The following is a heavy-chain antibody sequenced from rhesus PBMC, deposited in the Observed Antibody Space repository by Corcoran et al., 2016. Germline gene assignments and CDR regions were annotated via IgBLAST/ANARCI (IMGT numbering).Heavy chain of an antibody. Sequence: QVQLQESGPGLVMPSETLSLTCAVFGGSISSSYWSWLRQAPGTGREGIGRIDSSGSTSYNPSLKSRVTLSVDTSKNQLSLKLSSVTAADTAVYYCAREATVATLSAYGFDVWGPGVLVTVSS. CDR2: IDSSGST. J-gene: IGHJ5-1*01. CDR1: GGSISSSY. D-gene: IGHD4-29*01. V-gene: IGHV4S11*01. CDR3: AREATVATLSAYGFDV.